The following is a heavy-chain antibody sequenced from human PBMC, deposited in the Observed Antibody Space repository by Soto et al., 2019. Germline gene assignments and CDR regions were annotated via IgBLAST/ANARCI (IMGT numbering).Heavy chain of an antibody. CDR3: ARLRITPYPQLDY. Sequence: SQTLSLTCAISGDSVSSKSAAWHWIRHSPSRGLEWLGRTYYRSKWSSNYAVSVKSRITINPDTSKNQFSLQLRSVTPDDTAMYYCARLRITPYPQLDYWGQGTLVTVSS. CDR2: TYYRSKWSS. CDR1: GDSVSSKSAA. D-gene: IGHD1-1*01. V-gene: IGHV6-1*01. J-gene: IGHJ4*02.